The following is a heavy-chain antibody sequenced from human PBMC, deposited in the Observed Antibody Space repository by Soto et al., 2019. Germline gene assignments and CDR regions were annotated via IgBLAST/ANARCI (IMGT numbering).Heavy chain of an antibody. D-gene: IGHD2-2*01. CDR3: ARLGYCSSTSCYHYYYGMDD. J-gene: IGHJ6*02. Sequence: ASVKVSCKASGYTFTSYAMHWVRQAPGQRLEWMGWINAGNGNTKYSQKFQGRVTITRDTSASTAYMELSSLRSEDTAVYYCARLGYCSSTSCYHYYYGMDDWGQGTTVTVSS. CDR1: GYTFTSYA. V-gene: IGHV1-3*01. CDR2: INAGNGNT.